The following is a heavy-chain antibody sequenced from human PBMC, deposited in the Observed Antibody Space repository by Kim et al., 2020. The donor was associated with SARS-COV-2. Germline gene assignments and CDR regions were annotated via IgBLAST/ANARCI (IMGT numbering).Heavy chain of an antibody. CDR2: VSYDGSNE. V-gene: IGHV3-30-3*01. D-gene: IGHD3-16*02. CDR3: ARNSWVSSRLLYYFDY. CDR1: GFTFKNYA. Sequence: GGSLRLSCAASGFTFKNYAMHWVRQAPGQWLEWVATVSYDGSNEYYGESEKGRFTVSRDNSRNTLYRQMNSLRGKDTAVYLCARNSWVSSRLLYYFDYWGQGTMVTVSS. J-gene: IGHJ4*02.